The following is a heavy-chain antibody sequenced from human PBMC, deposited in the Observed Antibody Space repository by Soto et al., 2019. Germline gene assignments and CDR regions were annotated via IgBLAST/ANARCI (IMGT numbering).Heavy chain of an antibody. CDR1: GFTFSSYG. J-gene: IGHJ4*02. CDR3: AKDATYYDDSSGYYGDYFDY. CDR2: ISYDGSNK. V-gene: IGHV3-30*18. D-gene: IGHD3-22*01. Sequence: QVQLVESGGGVVQPGRSLRLSCAASGFTFSSYGMHWVRQAPGKGLEWVAVISYDGSNKYYADSVKGRFTISRDNSKNTLCLQMNSLSAEDTAVYYCAKDATYYDDSSGYYGDYFDYWGQGTLVTVSS.